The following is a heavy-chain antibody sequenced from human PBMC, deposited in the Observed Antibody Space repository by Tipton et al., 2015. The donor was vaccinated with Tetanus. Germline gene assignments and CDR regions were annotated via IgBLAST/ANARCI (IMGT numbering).Heavy chain of an antibody. J-gene: IGHJ3*02. CDR3: ATQGNTWIQTLRGFDI. Sequence: TLSLTCTVSGGSISSSSYYWGWIRQPPGKGLEWIGSIYYSGSTYYNPSLKSRVTISVDTSKNQFSLKLTSVTAGDTAMYYCATQGNTWIQTLRGFDIWGQGTMVTVSS. V-gene: IGHV4-39*01. D-gene: IGHD5-18*01. CDR1: GGSISSSSYY. CDR2: IYYSGST.